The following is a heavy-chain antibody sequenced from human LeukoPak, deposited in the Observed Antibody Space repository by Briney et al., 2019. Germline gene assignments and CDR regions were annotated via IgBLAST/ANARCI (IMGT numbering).Heavy chain of an antibody. CDR1: GYTFTSHG. CDR2: ISGYNGDT. V-gene: IGHV1-18*04. J-gene: IGHJ2*01. CDR3: ARVGLGIGWSNDL. D-gene: IGHD3/OR15-3a*01. Sequence: ASVKVSCKASGYTFTSHGISWVRQAPGQGLEWMGWISGYNGDTRYVQKFQDRFIMAIDKSASTAYMELRSLRSDDTAVYYCARVGLGIGWSNDLWGRGTLVTVPP.